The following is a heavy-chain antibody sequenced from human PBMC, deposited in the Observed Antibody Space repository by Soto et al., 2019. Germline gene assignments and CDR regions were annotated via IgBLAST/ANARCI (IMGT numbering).Heavy chain of an antibody. J-gene: IGHJ5*02. Sequence: GASVKVSCKASGFTFTSSAMQWVRQARGQRLEWIGWIVVGSGNTNYAQKFQERVTITRDMSTSTAYMELSSLRSEYSAVYYCAADYVAVAGTGWFDPWGQGTLVTVSS. D-gene: IGHD6-19*01. V-gene: IGHV1-58*02. CDR2: IVVGSGNT. CDR3: AADYVAVAGTGWFDP. CDR1: GFTFTSSA.